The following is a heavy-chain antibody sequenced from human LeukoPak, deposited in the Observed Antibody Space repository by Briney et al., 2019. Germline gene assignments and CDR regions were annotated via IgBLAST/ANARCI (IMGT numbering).Heavy chain of an antibody. V-gene: IGHV1-69*06. Sequence: SVKVSCKASGGTFSSYAISWVRQAPGQGLEWMGGIIPIFGTANYAQKFQGRVTMTEDTSTDTAYMELSSLRSEDTAVYYCATGDSSGYLGPYGDWGQGTLVTVSS. D-gene: IGHD3-22*01. J-gene: IGHJ4*02. CDR2: IIPIFGTA. CDR3: ATGDSSGYLGPYGD. CDR1: GGTFSSYA.